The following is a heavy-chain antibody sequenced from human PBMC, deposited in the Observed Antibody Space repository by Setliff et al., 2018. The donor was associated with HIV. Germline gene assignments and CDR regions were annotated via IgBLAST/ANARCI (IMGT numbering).Heavy chain of an antibody. Sequence: SLRLSCAASGFTFTTYGMHWVRQAPGKGLEWVASISPDGSRNFCVGSVKGRFTASRGNAKSSLYLQMKSLRAEDTAVYYCARDYAYNWNSVMDAWGKGTTVTVSS. CDR2: ISPDGSRN. V-gene: IGHV3-7*01. CDR1: GFTFTTYG. D-gene: IGHD1-7*01. CDR3: ARDYAYNWNSVMDA. J-gene: IGHJ6*03.